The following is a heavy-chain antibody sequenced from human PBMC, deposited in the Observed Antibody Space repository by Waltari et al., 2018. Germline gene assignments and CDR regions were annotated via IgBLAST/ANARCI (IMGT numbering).Heavy chain of an antibody. V-gene: IGHV3-21*06. CDR2: ISSSGSYI. CDR1: GFPSSLFR. D-gene: IGHD7-27*01. Sequence: EVQLVESGGGLVKPGGSLRLSCAASGFPSSLFRMNWVGQAPGRGLEWVSTISSSGSYIYYADSVKGRFTISRDNAKNSVYLQMNSLRVDDTAVYYCTMAPDVPVRPTWGWGQGSLVTVSS. CDR3: TMAPDVPVRPTWG. J-gene: IGHJ4*02.